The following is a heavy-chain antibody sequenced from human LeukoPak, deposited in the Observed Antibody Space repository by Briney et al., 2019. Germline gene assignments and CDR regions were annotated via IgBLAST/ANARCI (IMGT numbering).Heavy chain of an antibody. CDR3: ARAPLPYSGSYWGSGFYYGMDV. CDR1: GFTFSSYA. V-gene: IGHV3-21*01. Sequence: GGSLRLSCAASGFTFSSYAMSWVRQAPGKGLEWVSSISSTSNYIFYADSVKGRFTISRDNAKDSLSLQMNSLRAEDTAIYYCARAPLPYSGSYWGSGFYYGMDVWGQGTTVTVSS. CDR2: ISSTSNYI. J-gene: IGHJ6*02. D-gene: IGHD1-26*01.